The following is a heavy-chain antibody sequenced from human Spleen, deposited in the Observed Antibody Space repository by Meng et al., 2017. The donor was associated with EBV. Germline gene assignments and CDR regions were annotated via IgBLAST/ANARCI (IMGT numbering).Heavy chain of an antibody. CDR1: GYTFTGYY. J-gene: IGHJ4*02. V-gene: IGHV1-2*06. CDR3: ARDCSSTSCSVDY. Sequence: GQLVQCRAEGKKPGASVKVSCKAPGYTFTGYYMHWVRQAPGQGLEWMGRINPNSGGTNYAQKFQGRVTMTRDTSISTAYMELSRLRSDDTAVYYCARDCSSTSCSVDYWGQGTLVTVSS. D-gene: IGHD2-2*01. CDR2: INPNSGGT.